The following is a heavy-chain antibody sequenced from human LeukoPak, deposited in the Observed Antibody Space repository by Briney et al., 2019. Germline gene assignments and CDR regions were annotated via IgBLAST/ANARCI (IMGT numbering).Heavy chain of an antibody. V-gene: IGHV3-30*04. D-gene: IGHD3-9*01. J-gene: IGHJ4*02. Sequence: GGSLRLSCAASGFTFSSYAMHWVRQAPGKGLEWVAVISYDGSNKYYADSVKGRFTISRDNSKNTLYLQMNSLRAEDTAVYYCAKDILRYFDSSFDFWGQGTLVTVSS. CDR2: ISYDGSNK. CDR3: AKDILRYFDSSFDF. CDR1: GFTFSSYA.